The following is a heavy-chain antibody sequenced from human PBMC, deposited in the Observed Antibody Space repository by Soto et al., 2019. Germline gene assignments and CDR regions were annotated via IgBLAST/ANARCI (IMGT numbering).Heavy chain of an antibody. CDR2: IGSGGGTI. CDR3: ARRRDFLDD. CDR1: GFTFSDYY. J-gene: IGHJ4*02. D-gene: IGHD3-3*01. Sequence: SGGGLVKPGGSLRLSCAASGFTFSDYYMTWIRQAPGKGLEWVSYIGSGGGTIYYADSVKGRFTISSDNAKSSLYLQMNSLRAEDTAVYYCARRRDFLDDWGQGTLVTVSS. V-gene: IGHV3-11*01.